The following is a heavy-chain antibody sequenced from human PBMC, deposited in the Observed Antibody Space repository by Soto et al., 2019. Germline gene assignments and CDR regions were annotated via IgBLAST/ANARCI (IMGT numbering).Heavy chain of an antibody. D-gene: IGHD3-3*01. CDR2: VNHSGST. CDR1: GGSFSG. J-gene: IGHJ4*02. V-gene: IGHV4-34*01. CDR3: ARVPADYDFWSGYSTPGYYFDY. Sequence: PSETLSLTCGVYGGSFSGSWIRQPPGKGLQWIGEVNHSGSTNYNPSLRRRVIISIDTSKNQFSLKLSSVTAADTAVYYCARVPADYDFWSGYSTPGYYFDYWAQGTLVTVSS.